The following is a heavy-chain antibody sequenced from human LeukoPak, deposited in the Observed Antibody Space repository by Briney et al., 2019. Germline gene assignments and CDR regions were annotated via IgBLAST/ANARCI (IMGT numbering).Heavy chain of an antibody. CDR2: IYYSGST. J-gene: IGHJ4*02. D-gene: IGHD6-13*01. Sequence: SETLSLTCTVSGGSISSSSYYWGWIRQPPGKGLEWIGSIYYSGSTYYNPSLKSRVTISVDTSKNQFSLKLSSVTAADTAVYYCATHTSAAGTGYWGQGTLVTVSS. V-gene: IGHV4-39*01. CDR1: GGSISSSSYY. CDR3: ATHTSAAGTGY.